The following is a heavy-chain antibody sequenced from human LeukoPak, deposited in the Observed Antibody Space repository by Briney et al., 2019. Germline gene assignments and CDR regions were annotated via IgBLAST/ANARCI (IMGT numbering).Heavy chain of an antibody. CDR2: TYYRSKWYY. J-gene: IGHJ3*01. CDR3: ARGGLVRGSINSFIAFDV. CDR1: GDSVSRTDGG. V-gene: IGHV6-1*01. Sequence: SQTLSLTCAISGDSVSRTDGGWDSIRQSPSRGLEWLGRTYYRSKWYYDDALSVESRISIKPDTSKNQLILQVNSVTPEDTALYFCARGGLVRGSINSFIAFDVWGQGIMVTVSS. D-gene: IGHD3-10*01.